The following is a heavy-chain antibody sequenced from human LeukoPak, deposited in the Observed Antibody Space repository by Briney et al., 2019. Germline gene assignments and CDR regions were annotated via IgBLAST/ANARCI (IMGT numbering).Heavy chain of an antibody. CDR2: ISADKGNT. J-gene: IGHJ4*02. Sequence: GASVKVSCKASGYTFTSYGINWVRQAPGQGLEWMGWISADKGNTHYAQNLQGRVTMTTDTSTNTAYMELRSLRSDDTAVYYCARNLQGGYAASWGQGTLVTVSS. D-gene: IGHD6-25*01. CDR3: ARNLQGGYAAS. V-gene: IGHV1-18*01. CDR1: GYTFTSYG.